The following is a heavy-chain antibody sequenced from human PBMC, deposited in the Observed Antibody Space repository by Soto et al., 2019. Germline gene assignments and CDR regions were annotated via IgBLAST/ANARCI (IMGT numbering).Heavy chain of an antibody. CDR1: DESLSDYY. CDR2: IHPSGST. CDR3: SRGIDAYKGGRT. D-gene: IGHD1-1*01. V-gene: IGHV4-34*01. Sequence: QVQLHQWGAGLLKPSETLSLTCAVFDESLSDYYYTWTRQPPGKGLEWIGEIHPSGSTHYNPSLTTRVNLSQDTSKKQFSLTLLSVTAADTAVYYCSRGIDAYKGGRTWGQGTLVTVSS. J-gene: IGHJ5*02.